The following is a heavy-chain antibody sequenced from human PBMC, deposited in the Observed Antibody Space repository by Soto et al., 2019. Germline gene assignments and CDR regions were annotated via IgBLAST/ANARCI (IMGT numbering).Heavy chain of an antibody. Sequence: QSRSLACAISGNTVCSNSASWNWIMKSPSRGLAWLGRTYYRSKWYNDYAVSVKSRITINPDTSKNQFSLQLNSVTPEDTAVYYCARQGPYYDILTGSPGAFDIWGQGTMVTVSS. CDR3: ARQGPYYDILTGSPGAFDI. V-gene: IGHV6-1*01. CDR1: GNTVCSNSAS. D-gene: IGHD3-9*01. CDR2: TYYRSKWYN. J-gene: IGHJ3*02.